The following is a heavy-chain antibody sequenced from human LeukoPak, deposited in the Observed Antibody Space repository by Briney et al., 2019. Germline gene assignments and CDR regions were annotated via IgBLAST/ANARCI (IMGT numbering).Heavy chain of an antibody. J-gene: IGHJ4*02. V-gene: IGHV4-34*01. CDR1: GGSFSGYY. CDR2: INHSGST. Sequence: PSEALSLTCAVYGGSFSGYYWSWIRRPPGKGLEWIGEINHSGSTNYNPSLKSRVTISVDTSKNQFSLKLSSVTAADTAVYYCARAGDCSSTSCYPTADFDYWGQGTLVTVSS. CDR3: ARAGDCSSTSCYPTADFDY. D-gene: IGHD2-2*01.